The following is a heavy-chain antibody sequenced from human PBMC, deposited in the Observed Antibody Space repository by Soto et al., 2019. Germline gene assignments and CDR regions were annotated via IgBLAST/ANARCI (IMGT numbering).Heavy chain of an antibody. CDR3: AKDRGTGDYGVNAVEL. CDR1: GFTFSVFA. V-gene: IGHV3-23*01. J-gene: IGHJ3*01. D-gene: IGHD4-17*01. CDR2: ISGRGENT. Sequence: EEQLLESGGGLVQRGGSLRLSCAASGFTFSVFAMSWVRQAPGGGLELVSTISGRGENTYYADSVKGRFTISRDNSKNTLNLQMNSLRGEDTAVYYCAKDRGTGDYGVNAVELWGQGTMVTVSS.